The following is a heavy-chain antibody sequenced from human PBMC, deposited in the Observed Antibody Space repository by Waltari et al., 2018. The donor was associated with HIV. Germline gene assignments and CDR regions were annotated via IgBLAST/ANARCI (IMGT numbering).Heavy chain of an antibody. V-gene: IGHV3-9*01. CDR3: VKDGASTIFGVLNGMDV. J-gene: IGHJ6*02. CDR1: GITFDDYA. Sequence: EVQLVESGGGSVQPGRSLRLSCTASGITFDDYAMNWVRQPPGKGLECVSAISWNSGDLAYAYSVKGRFTIARDNTKNSLFLQMNSVRVEDTALYSCVKDGASTIFGVLNGMDVWGQGTTVTVSS. CDR2: ISWNSGDL. D-gene: IGHD3-3*01.